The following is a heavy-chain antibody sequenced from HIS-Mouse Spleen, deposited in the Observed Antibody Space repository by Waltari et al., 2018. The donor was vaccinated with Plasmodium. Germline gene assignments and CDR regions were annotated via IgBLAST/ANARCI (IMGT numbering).Heavy chain of an antibody. CDR2: IYHSGST. CDR3: ARGVGYSSSWYWFDP. D-gene: IGHD6-13*01. J-gene: IGHJ5*02. V-gene: IGHV4-38-2*02. CDR1: GYSISSGYY. Sequence: QVQLQESGPGLVKPSETLSLTCTVSGYSISSGYYWGWIRQPPGKGREWIGSIYHSGSTYYNPSLKSRVTISVDTSKNQFSLKLSSVTAADTAVYYCARGVGYSSSWYWFDPWGQGTLVTVSS.